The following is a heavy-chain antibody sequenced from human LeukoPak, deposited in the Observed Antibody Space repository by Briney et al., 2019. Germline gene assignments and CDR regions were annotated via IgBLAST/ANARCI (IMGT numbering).Heavy chain of an antibody. V-gene: IGHV3-30-3*01. CDR2: ISYDGSNE. CDR3: ARVPRITIFGVVTYYYFDY. J-gene: IGHJ4*02. D-gene: IGHD3-3*01. CDR1: GFTFSSYA. Sequence: GGSLRLSCAASGFTFSSYAMHWVRQAPGKGLEWVAVISYDGSNEYYADSVKGRFTISRDNSKNTLYLQMNSLRAEDTAVYYCARVPRITIFGVVTYYYFDYWGQGTLVTVSS.